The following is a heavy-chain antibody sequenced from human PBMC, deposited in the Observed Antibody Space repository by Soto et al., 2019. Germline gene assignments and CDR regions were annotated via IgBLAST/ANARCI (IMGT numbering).Heavy chain of an antibody. CDR1: GFTLDDYA. CDR3: ARVKSLAGHY. V-gene: IGHV3-7*05. Sequence: HPGGSLRLSCAASGFTLDDYAMHWVRQAPGKGLEWVANIKQDGSDKYYVDSVKGRFTISRDNAKNSLYLQMNGLRAEDTAVYYCARVKSLAGHYWGQGTLVTVSS. D-gene: IGHD2-15*01. CDR2: IKQDGSDK. J-gene: IGHJ4*02.